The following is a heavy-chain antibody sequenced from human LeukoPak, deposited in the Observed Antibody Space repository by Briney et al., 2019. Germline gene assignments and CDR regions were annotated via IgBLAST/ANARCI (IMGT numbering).Heavy chain of an antibody. CDR1: GGTXSSYA. J-gene: IGHJ6*02. CDR3: ARVSIAAAGNYYYYGMDV. CDR2: IIPILGIA. Sequence: ASVKVSCKASGGTXSSYAISWVRQAPGQGLEWMGRIIPILGIANYAQKFQGRVTITADKSTSTAYMELSSLRSEDTAVYYCARVSIAAAGNYYYYGMDVWGQGITVTVSS. V-gene: IGHV1-69*04. D-gene: IGHD6-13*01.